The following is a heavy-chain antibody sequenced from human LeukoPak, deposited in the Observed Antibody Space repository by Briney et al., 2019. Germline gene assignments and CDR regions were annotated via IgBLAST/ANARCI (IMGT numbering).Heavy chain of an antibody. V-gene: IGHV1-69*13. J-gene: IGHJ5*02. Sequence: SVKVSCKASGYTFTSYAISWVRQAPGQGLEWMGGIIPIFGTANYAQKFQGRVTITADESTSTAYMELSSLRSEDTAVYYCARRGYCSSTSCPIETWGQGTLVTVSS. D-gene: IGHD2-2*01. CDR3: ARRGYCSSTSCPIET. CDR2: IIPIFGTA. CDR1: GYTFTSYA.